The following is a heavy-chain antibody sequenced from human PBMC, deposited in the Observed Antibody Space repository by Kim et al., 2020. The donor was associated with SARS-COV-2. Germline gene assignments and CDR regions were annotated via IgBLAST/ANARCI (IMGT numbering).Heavy chain of an antibody. D-gene: IGHD3-10*01. CDR3: ARDQKAWYYYGSGSYSLDY. V-gene: IGHV3-30*04. Sequence: GGSLRLSCAASGFTFSSYAMHWVRQAPGKGLEWVAVISYDGSNKYYADSVKGRFTISRDNSKNTLYLQMNSLRAEDTAVYYCARDQKAWYYYGSGSYSLDYWGQGTLVTVSS. CDR1: GFTFSSYA. CDR2: ISYDGSNK. J-gene: IGHJ4*02.